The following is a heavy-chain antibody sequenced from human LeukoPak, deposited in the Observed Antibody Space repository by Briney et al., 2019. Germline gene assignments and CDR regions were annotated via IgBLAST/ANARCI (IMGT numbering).Heavy chain of an antibody. D-gene: IGHD5-18*01. V-gene: IGHV3-30*18. J-gene: IGHJ4*02. CDR1: GFTFSNYG. CDR2: ISYDGSNK. Sequence: GGSLRLSCAASGFTFSNYGMHWVRQAPGKGLEWVVVISYDGSNKYYADSVKGRFTISRDNSKNTLYLQMNSLSAEDTAVYYCAKGPSGYSYGGYFDFWGQGTLVTVSS. CDR3: AKGPSGYSYGGYFDF.